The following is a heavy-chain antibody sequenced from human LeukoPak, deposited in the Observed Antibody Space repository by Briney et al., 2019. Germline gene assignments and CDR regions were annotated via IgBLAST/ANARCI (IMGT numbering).Heavy chain of an antibody. V-gene: IGHV4-61*08. CDR2: TYYSGST. J-gene: IGHJ4*02. Sequence: KPSETLSLTCTVSGGSLSSGGSYWSWLRHPPGKGLEGITYTYYSGSTNYNLTVKSRVTISVDTSKNQFSLKLSSVTAADTAVYDCAREGSGGSYEYWGQGTLVTVSS. CDR1: GGSLSSGGSY. CDR3: AREGSGGSYEY. D-gene: IGHD1-26*01.